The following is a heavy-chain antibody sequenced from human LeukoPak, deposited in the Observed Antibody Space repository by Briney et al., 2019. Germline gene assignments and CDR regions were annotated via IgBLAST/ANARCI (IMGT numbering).Heavy chain of an antibody. D-gene: IGHD6-13*01. V-gene: IGHV3-73*01. CDR1: GFTFSGSA. Sequence: GGSLRLSCAASGFTFSGSAMHWVRQASGKGLEWVGRIRSKANSYATAYAASVKGRFTISRDDSKNTAYLQMNSLKTEDTAVYYCTSNSIAAAGNYYYYMDVWGKGTTVTISS. CDR3: TSNSIAAAGNYYYYMDV. J-gene: IGHJ6*03. CDR2: IRSKANSYAT.